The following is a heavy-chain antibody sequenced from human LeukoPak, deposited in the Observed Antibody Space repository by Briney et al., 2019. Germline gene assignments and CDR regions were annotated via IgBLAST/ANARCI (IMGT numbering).Heavy chain of an antibody. J-gene: IGHJ4*02. CDR2: IYHSGST. Sequence: SETLSLTCAVSGGSISSSNWWSWVRQPPGKGLEWIGEIYHSGSTNYNPSLKSRATISVDKSKNQFSLKLSSVTAADTAVYYCARLWFGAYFDNWGPGILVTVSS. D-gene: IGHD3-10*01. CDR3: ARLWFGAYFDN. V-gene: IGHV4-4*02. CDR1: GGSISSSNW.